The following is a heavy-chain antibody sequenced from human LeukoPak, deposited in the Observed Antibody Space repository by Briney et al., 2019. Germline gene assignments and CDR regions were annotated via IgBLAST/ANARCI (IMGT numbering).Heavy chain of an antibody. Sequence: GALVKVSCKASGYTFTGYYMHWVRQAPGQGLEWMGWINPNSGGTNYAQKFQGRVTMTRDTSISTAYMELSRLRSDDTAVYYCARAGYCSSTSCYDFDYWGQGTLVAVSS. D-gene: IGHD2-2*01. CDR3: ARAGYCSSTSCYDFDY. J-gene: IGHJ4*02. CDR2: INPNSGGT. CDR1: GYTFTGYY. V-gene: IGHV1-2*02.